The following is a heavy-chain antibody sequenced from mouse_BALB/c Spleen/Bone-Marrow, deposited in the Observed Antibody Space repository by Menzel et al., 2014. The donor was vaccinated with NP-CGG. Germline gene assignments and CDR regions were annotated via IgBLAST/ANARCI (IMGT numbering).Heavy chain of an antibody. D-gene: IGHD1-1*01. J-gene: IGHJ3*01. V-gene: IGHV1-20*02. CDR1: GYSFTGYF. CDR3: ARGYYDSSSWFAY. Sequence: VQLKDSGPELVKPGASVKISCKASGYSFTGYFMNWVMQSHGKSLEWIGRINPYNGDTFYNQKFKGKATLTVDKPSSTAHMELRSLASEDSAVYYCARGYYDSSSWFAYWGQGTLVTVSA. CDR2: INPYNGDT.